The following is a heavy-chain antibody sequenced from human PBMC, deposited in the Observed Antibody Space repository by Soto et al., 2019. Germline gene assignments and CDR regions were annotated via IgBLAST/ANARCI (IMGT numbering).Heavy chain of an antibody. CDR2: VFSSVSA. CDR1: VVSVTSYN. Sequence: QLQLQESGTGQVKPSETLSHTCIVSVVSVTSYNWSWLRQPANKGLVCSWRVFSSVSATCRPSLKGRVRISMDPPENPRALRLDSVTAADGGVYYCTRDGMTTGDTWGPGTLVTVSS. CDR3: TRDGMTTGDT. V-gene: IGHV4-4*07. D-gene: IGHD2-21*02. J-gene: IGHJ4*02.